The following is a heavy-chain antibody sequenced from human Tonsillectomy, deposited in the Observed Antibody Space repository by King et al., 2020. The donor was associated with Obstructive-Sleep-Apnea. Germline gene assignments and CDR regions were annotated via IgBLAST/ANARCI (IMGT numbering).Heavy chain of an antibody. V-gene: IGHV3-23*04. CDR1: GFTFSSYA. D-gene: IGHD6-13*01. Sequence: VQLVESGGTLVQPGGSLRLSCAASGFTFSSYAMSWVRQAPGKGLEWVSGISSSGGSTYYADSVKGRFTISRDNSKNTLYLQLNSLRAEDTAVYYCAKARQQLLDYWGQGTLVTVSS. CDR2: ISSSGGST. J-gene: IGHJ4*02. CDR3: AKARQQLLDY.